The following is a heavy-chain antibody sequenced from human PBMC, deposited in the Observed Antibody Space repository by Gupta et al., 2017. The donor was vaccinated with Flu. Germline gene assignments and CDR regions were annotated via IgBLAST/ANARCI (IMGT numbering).Heavy chain of an antibody. CDR2: IYWDEAK. V-gene: IGHV2-5*02. CDR3: GDRDGSVTSCLHSDFFQH. CDR1: G. D-gene: IGHD2-2*01. J-gene: IGHJ1*01. Sequence: GVGWIRQPPGKALEWLSLIYWDEAKHDSPSLKSRLTITKDTSKNQVVLIMTTMDPVDTATYYCGDRDGSVTSCLHSDFFQHGGKGTRGTVSS.